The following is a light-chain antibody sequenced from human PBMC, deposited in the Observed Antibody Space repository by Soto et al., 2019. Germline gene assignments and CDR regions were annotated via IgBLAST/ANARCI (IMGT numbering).Light chain of an antibody. CDR2: AAS. V-gene: IGKV1-39*01. J-gene: IGKJ2*01. CDR1: QSISVH. Sequence: DIQMTQSPSSLSASVRDTVTITCRASQSISVHLNWYQQKPGEVPKLLIYAASNLHSGVPSIFSSSGSEADFALTISSLQQEDFATYYWQQSYITPYTFGQGTKLEIK. CDR3: QQSYITPYT.